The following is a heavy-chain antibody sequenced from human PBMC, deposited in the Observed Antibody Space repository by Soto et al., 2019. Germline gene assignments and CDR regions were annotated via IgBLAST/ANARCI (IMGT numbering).Heavy chain of an antibody. J-gene: IGHJ3*02. Sequence: QVQLVQSGAEVKKPGSSVKVSYKASGGTFSSYTISWVRQAPGQGLEWMGRIIPILGIANYAQKFQGRVTITADKSTSTAYMELSSLRSEDTAVYYCAGTRSFDCSSTSCYEDAFDIWGQGTMVTVSS. V-gene: IGHV1-69*02. CDR3: AGTRSFDCSSTSCYEDAFDI. D-gene: IGHD2-2*01. CDR2: IIPILGIA. CDR1: GGTFSSYT.